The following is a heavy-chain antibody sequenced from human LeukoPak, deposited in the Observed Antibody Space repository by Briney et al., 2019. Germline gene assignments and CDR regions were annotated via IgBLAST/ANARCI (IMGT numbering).Heavy chain of an antibody. CDR2: IYYSGST. J-gene: IGHJ6*03. Sequence: SETLSLTCTVSGGSISSSSYYWGWLRQPPGKGLEWIGSIYYSGSTYYNPSLKSRVTISVDTSKNQFSLKLSSVTAADTAVYYCARVRGSYWDYMDVWGKGTTVTVSS. D-gene: IGHD1-26*01. CDR3: ARVRGSYWDYMDV. CDR1: GGSISSSSYY. V-gene: IGHV4-39*01.